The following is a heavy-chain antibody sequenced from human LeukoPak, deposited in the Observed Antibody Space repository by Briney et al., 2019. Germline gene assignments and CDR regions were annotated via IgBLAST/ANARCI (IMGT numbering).Heavy chain of an antibody. D-gene: IGHD2-2*01. V-gene: IGHV3-9*03. J-gene: IGHJ3*02. CDR3: AKGYCSSTSCYPNAFDI. CDR1: GFTFDDYA. CDR2: ISWSSGSI. Sequence: PGGSLRLSCAASGFTFDDYAMHWVRQAPGKGLEWVSGISWSSGSIGYADSVKGRFTISRDNAKNSLYLQMDSLRAEDMALYYCAKGYCSSTSCYPNAFDIWGQGTMVTVSS.